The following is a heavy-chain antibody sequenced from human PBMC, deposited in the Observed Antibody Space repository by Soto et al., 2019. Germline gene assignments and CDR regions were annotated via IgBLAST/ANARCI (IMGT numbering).Heavy chain of an antibody. CDR1: GYSFTSYW. V-gene: IGHV5-51*01. CDR2: IYPGDSDT. J-gene: IGHJ4*02. D-gene: IGHD3-22*01. Sequence: PGESLKISCKGSGYSFTSYWIGWVRQMPGKGLEWMGIIYPGDSDTRYSPSFQGQVTISADKSISTAYLQWSSLTASDTAMYYCARQIYDSDTGPNFQYYFDSWGQGTPVTVSS. CDR3: ARQIYDSDTGPNFQYYFDS.